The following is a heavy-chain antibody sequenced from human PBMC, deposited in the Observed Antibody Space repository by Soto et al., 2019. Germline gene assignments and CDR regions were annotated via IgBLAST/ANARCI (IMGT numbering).Heavy chain of an antibody. CDR1: GYSFTSYW. J-gene: IGHJ6*02. CDR2: IYPGDSDT. Sequence: PGESLKISCKGSGYSFTSYWIGWVRQMPGKGLEWMGIIYPGDSDTRYSPSFQGQVTISADKSISTAYLQWSSLKASDTAMYYCARLKVRGASYYYVMDVWGQGTTVTVSS. CDR3: ARLKVRGASYYYVMDV. D-gene: IGHD3-10*01. V-gene: IGHV5-51*01.